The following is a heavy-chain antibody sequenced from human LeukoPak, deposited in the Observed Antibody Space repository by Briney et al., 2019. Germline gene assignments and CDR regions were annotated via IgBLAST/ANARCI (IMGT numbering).Heavy chain of an antibody. CDR2: IYYSGST. CDR3: ARDKRHYDFWSGTASNWFDP. CDR1: GFSISSYY. D-gene: IGHD3-3*01. J-gene: IGHJ5*02. Sequence: SETLSLTCTASGFSISSYYWSWIRQPPGKGLEWIGDIYYSGSTNYNASLKSRVTISVDTSKNQFSLKLSSVTAADTAVYYCARDKRHYDFWSGTASNWFDPWGQGTLVTVSS. V-gene: IGHV4-59*01.